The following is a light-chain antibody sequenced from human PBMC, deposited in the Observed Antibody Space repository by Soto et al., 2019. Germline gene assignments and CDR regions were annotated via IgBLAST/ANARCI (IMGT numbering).Light chain of an antibody. Sequence: QSVLTQPASVSGSPGQSITISCTGTSSDVGNYDLVSWYQQYPGKAPKLIIYDVSNRPSGVSNRFSGSKSGNTASLTISGLQTEDEADYYCSSYARSRFYVFGTGTKLTVL. V-gene: IGLV2-14*03. CDR1: SSDVGNYDL. J-gene: IGLJ1*01. CDR3: SSYARSRFYV. CDR2: DVS.